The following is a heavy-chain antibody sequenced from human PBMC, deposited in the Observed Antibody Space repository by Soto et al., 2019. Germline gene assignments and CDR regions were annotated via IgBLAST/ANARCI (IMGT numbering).Heavy chain of an antibody. CDR3: ARGGSGSYRMFDY. J-gene: IGHJ4*02. V-gene: IGHV1-18*01. CDR1: GFTFNTYV. D-gene: IGHD1-26*01. CDR2: ISVYHGNT. Sequence: QVQLVQSGAEVKKPGASVTVSCQASGFTFNTYVITWVRQAPGQGLEWLGWISVYHGNTNYAQKVQGRVTMTTDTSTSTAYMELSSLRADVTAVYYCARGGSGSYRMFDYWGQGTLVTVSS.